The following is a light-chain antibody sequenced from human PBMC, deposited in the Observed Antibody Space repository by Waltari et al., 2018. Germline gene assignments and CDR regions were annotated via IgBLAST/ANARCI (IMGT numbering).Light chain of an antibody. CDR3: QQYNPNFLYT. J-gene: IGKJ2*01. Sequence: DIQMTQSPSTLSASVGDRVTITCRASQSISSWLAWYQQKPGKAPKLLIYQASSLESWVPSRFSGSGSGTEFTLTISSLQPDDFATYDCQQYNPNFLYTFGQGTKVEI. CDR1: QSISSW. CDR2: QAS. V-gene: IGKV1-5*03.